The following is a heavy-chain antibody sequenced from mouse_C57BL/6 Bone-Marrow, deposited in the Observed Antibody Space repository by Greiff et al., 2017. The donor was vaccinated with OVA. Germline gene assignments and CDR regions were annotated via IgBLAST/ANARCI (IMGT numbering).Heavy chain of an antibody. Sequence: EVMLVEPEGGLVQPGSSMKLSCTASGFTFSDYYMAWVRQVPEKGLEWVANINYDGSSTYYLDSLKSRFIISRDNAKNILYLQMSSLKSEDTATYYCARADGYYVYWYFDVWGTGTTVTVSS. D-gene: IGHD2-3*01. V-gene: IGHV5-16*01. CDR2: INYDGSST. CDR1: GFTFSDYY. CDR3: ARADGYYVYWYFDV. J-gene: IGHJ1*03.